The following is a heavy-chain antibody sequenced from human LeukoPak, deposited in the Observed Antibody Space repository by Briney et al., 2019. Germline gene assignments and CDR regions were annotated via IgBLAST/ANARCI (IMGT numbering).Heavy chain of an antibody. J-gene: IGHJ3*02. V-gene: IGHV3-23*01. CDR2: ISGSGGST. CDR1: GFTFSSYA. D-gene: IGHD3-3*01. Sequence: GGSLRLSCAASGFTFSSYAMSWVRQAPGKGLEWVSAISGSGGSTYYADSVKGRFTISRDNSKNTLYLQINSLRAEDTAVYYCAIITIFGVVISSGAFDIWGQGTMVTVSS. CDR3: AIITIFGVVISSGAFDI.